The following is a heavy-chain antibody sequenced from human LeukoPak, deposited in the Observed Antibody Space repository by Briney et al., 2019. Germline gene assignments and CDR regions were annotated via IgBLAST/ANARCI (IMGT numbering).Heavy chain of an antibody. CDR3: ARVDSGYDYFDY. J-gene: IGHJ4*02. V-gene: IGHV4-38-2*02. CDR2: IYHSGST. D-gene: IGHD5-12*01. CDR1: GYSIGSGYY. Sequence: SETLSLTCTVSGYSIGSGYYWGWIRQPPGKGLEWIGSIYHSGSTYYNPSLKSRVTISVDTSKNQFSLKLSSVTAADTAVYYCARVDSGYDYFDYWGQGTLVTVSS.